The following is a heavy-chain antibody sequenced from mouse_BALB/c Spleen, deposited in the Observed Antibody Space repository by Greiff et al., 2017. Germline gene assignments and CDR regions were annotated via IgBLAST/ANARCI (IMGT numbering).Heavy chain of an antibody. CDR2: INPNNGGT. J-gene: IGHJ4*01. CDR1: GYTFTEYT. V-gene: IGHV1-18*01. D-gene: IGHD2-14*01. Sequence: VQLQQSGPELVKPWASVKISCKTSGYTFTEYTMHWVKQSHGKSLEWSGGINPNNGGTSYNQKFKGKATLTVDKSSSTAYMELRSLTSEDSAVYYCARNRYDGAMDYWGQGTSVTVSS. CDR3: ARNRYDGAMDY.